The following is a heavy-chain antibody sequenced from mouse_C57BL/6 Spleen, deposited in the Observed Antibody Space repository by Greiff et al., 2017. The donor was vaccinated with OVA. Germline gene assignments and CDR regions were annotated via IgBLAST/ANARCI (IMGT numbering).Heavy chain of an antibody. V-gene: IGHV1-54*01. CDR2: INPGSGGT. CDR1: GYAFTNYL. CDR3: ARGPEDFDY. Sequence: VQLQQSGAELVRPGTSVKVSCKASGYAFTNYLIEWVKQRPGQGLEWIGVINPGSGGTNYNEKFKGKGTLTADKSSSTAYMHLSRLTSEDSAVYCCARGPEDFDYWGQGTTLTVSS. J-gene: IGHJ2*01.